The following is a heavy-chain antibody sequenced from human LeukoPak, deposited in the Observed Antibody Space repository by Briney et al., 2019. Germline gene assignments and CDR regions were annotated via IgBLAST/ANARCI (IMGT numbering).Heavy chain of an antibody. CDR1: GYSFTDYW. V-gene: IGHV5-51*01. Sequence: PGESLYPSPQVSGYSFTDYWIGWVRQMPGKGLESMGIIYPADSDTTYSPSFQGQVTISADKSISTVYLQWSSLKASDTAMYYCARQSRDGSKTRGYYFDCRVGGTLVTVSS. CDR3: ARQSRDGSKTRGYYFDC. J-gene: IGHJ4*02. D-gene: IGHD3-10*01. CDR2: IYPADSDT.